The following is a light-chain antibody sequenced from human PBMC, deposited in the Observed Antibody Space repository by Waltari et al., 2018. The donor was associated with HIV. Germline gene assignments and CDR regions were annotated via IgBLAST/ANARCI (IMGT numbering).Light chain of an antibody. Sequence: QSALTQPASVSGSPGQSITISCTRTSSDVATYKLVSWYQQHPGKAPKLMIYEVSKRPSGVSDRFSGSKSGDTASLTISGLQAEDEADSYCCSYVSNVIFGGGTKLTVL. V-gene: IGLV2-23*02. J-gene: IGLJ2*01. CDR3: CSYVSNVI. CDR2: EVS. CDR1: SSDVATYKL.